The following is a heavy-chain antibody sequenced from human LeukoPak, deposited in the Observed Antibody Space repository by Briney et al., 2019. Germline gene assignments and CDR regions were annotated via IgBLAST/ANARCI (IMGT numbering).Heavy chain of an antibody. J-gene: IGHJ6*02. D-gene: IGHD3-9*01. CDR1: EFTFSSYW. CDR2: IKQDGGQI. V-gene: IGHV3-7*03. CDR3: AKDQMTSLRYFDWLGAVDYYYGTDV. Sequence: GGSLRLSCAASEFTFSSYWMSWVRQAPGKGLEWVANIKQDGGQIYYLESVKGRFTVSRDNAKNSLYLQMNSLRAEDTAVYYCAKDQMTSLRYFDWLGAVDYYYGTDVWGQGTTVTVSS.